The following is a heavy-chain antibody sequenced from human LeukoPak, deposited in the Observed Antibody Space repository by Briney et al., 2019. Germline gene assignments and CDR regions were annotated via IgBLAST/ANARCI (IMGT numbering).Heavy chain of an antibody. D-gene: IGHD3-16*02. J-gene: IGHJ4*02. CDR1: GFTFSSYA. V-gene: IGHV3-23*01. Sequence: PGGSLRLSCAASGFTFSSYAMSWVRQAPGKGLEWVSVISGSGGSTYYADSVKGRFTISRDNSKNTLYLQMNSLRAEDTAVHYCAKAPPVYDYVWGSYRYYFDYWGQGTLVTVSS. CDR2: ISGSGGST. CDR3: AKAPPVYDYVWGSYRYYFDY.